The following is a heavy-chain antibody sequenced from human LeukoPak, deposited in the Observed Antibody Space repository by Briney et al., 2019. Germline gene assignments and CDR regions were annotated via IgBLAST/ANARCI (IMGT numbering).Heavy chain of an antibody. Sequence: GGSLRLSCAASGFSLRNYWMTWVRQAPGKGLEWVANIKQDGSETNYVDSVKGRFTISRDNAKNTLYLQMNSLRVEDTAVYYCVCLGLGGLSLDWGQGTLVTVSS. D-gene: IGHD3-16*01. V-gene: IGHV3-7*01. CDR1: GFSLRNYW. CDR2: IKQDGSET. J-gene: IGHJ4*02. CDR3: VCLGLGGLSLD.